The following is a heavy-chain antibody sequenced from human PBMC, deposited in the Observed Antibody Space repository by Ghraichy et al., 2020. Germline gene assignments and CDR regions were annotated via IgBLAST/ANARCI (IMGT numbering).Heavy chain of an antibody. CDR3: AKDWLKNFIYYFDS. Sequence: GVLNISCKVSGFTSSNYAMNWVRQVPGKGLEWVSGISGDGDRTNYADSVKGRFTISRDNSKNILYLEMSSLRVEDTAIYFCAKDWLKNFIYYFDSWGLGTQVTVSS. J-gene: IGHJ4*02. CDR1: GFTSSNYA. CDR2: ISGDGDRT. D-gene: IGHD6-19*01. V-gene: IGHV3-23*01.